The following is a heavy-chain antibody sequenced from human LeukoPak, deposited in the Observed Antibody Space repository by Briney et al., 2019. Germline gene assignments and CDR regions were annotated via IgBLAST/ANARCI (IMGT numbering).Heavy chain of an antibody. CDR2: ISSSSSYI. CDR3: ARDIRSSGYYVWFDP. J-gene: IGHJ5*02. CDR1: GFTFSSYS. Sequence: GRSLRLSCAASGFTFSSYSMNWVRQAPGKGLEWLSSISSSSSYIYYADSVKGRFTISRDNAKNSLYLQMNSLRAEDTAVYYCARDIRSSGYYVWFDPWGQGTLVTVSS. V-gene: IGHV3-21*01. D-gene: IGHD3-22*01.